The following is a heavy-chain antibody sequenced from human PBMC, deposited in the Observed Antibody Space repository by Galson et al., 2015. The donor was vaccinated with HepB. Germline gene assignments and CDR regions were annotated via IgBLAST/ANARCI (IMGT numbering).Heavy chain of an antibody. J-gene: IGHJ4*02. CDR1: GFPVSSNY. CDR2: IYSGGST. CDR3: ARGRYGSGSYFIDY. Sequence: LRLSCAASGFPVSSNYMSWVRQAPGKGLEWVSVIYSGGSTYYADSVKGRFTISRDNSKNTLYLQMNSLRAEDTAVYYCARGRYGSGSYFIDYWGQGTLVTVSS. D-gene: IGHD3-10*01. V-gene: IGHV3-66*01.